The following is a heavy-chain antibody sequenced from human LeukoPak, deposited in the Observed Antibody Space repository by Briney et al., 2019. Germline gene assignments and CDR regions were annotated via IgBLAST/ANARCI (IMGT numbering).Heavy chain of an antibody. CDR1: GFTFSSYA. J-gene: IGHJ4*02. CDR2: ISGSGGST. D-gene: IGHD3-10*01. Sequence: GGSLRLSCAASGFTFSSYAMSWVRQAPGKGLEWVSAISGSGGSTYYADSVKGRFTISRDNSKNTLYLQMNSLRAEDTAVYYCAKVYYYGSGSYSYYFDYWGQGTLVTVSS. V-gene: IGHV3-23*01. CDR3: AKVYYYGSGSYSYYFDY.